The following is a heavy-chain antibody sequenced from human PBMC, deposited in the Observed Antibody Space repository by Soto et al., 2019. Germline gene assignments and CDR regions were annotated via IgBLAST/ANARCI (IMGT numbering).Heavy chain of an antibody. CDR2: IYYSGGT. CDR1: GGSISSYY. D-gene: IGHD5-12*01. J-gene: IGHJ6*02. CDR3: AREATGYDVRGDYYYYGMDV. V-gene: IGHV4-59*01. Sequence: SETLSLTCTDSGGSISSYYWSWIRQPPGKGLEWIGYIYYSGGTNYNPSLKSRVTISVDTSKNQFSLKLSSVTAADTAVYYCAREATGYDVRGDYYYYGMDVWGQGTTVTVSS.